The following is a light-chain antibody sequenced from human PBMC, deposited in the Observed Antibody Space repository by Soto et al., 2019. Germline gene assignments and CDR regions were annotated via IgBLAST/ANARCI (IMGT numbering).Light chain of an antibody. CDR2: GAS. CDR3: QQYGDSPPT. V-gene: IGKV3-20*01. CDR1: QTVSGNY. J-gene: IGKJ4*01. Sequence: PGERATLSCRASQTVSGNYVAWYQQKPGQTPRLLIYGASSRATDIPDRFSGSGSGTDFTLTITRLEPEDFAVYHCQQYGDSPPTFGGGTKVDI.